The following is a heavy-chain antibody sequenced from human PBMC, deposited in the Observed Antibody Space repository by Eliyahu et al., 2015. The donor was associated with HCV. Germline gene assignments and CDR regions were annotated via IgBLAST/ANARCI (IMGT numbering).Heavy chain of an antibody. CDR2: IHYSGST. CDR1: GGSIPXYY. D-gene: IGHD6-19*01. CDR3: ASGGGGIAVAGTGGWFDP. J-gene: IGHJ5*02. V-gene: IGHV4-59*01. Sequence: QVQLQESGPGLVKPSETLSLTCTXSGGSIPXYYWXWIRQHPGKGLEWIGXIHYSGSTNXNPSHKSRVTISLDTSKNQFSLNLTSVTAADTAVXYXASGGGGIAVAGTGGWFDPWGQGTLVTVSS.